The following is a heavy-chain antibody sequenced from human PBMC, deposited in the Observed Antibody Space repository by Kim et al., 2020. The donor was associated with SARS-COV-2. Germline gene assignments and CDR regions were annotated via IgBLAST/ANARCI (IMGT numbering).Heavy chain of an antibody. V-gene: IGHV3-9*01. D-gene: IGHD6-13*01. CDR2: ISWNSGSI. Sequence: GGSLRLSCAASGFTFDDYAMHWVRQAPGKGLEWVSGISWNSGSIGYADSVKGRFTISRDNAKNSLYLQMNSLRAEDTALYYCAKGASSSWLDYWGQGTL. CDR1: GFTFDDYA. CDR3: AKGASSSWLDY. J-gene: IGHJ4*02.